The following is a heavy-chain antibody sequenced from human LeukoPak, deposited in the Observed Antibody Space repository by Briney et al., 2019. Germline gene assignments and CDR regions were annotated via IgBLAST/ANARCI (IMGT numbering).Heavy chain of an antibody. CDR3: ARGARSVVVTAIGWYFDL. Sequence: PSETLSLTCAVYGGSFSGYYWSLIRQPPGKGLEWIGEINHSGSTNYNPSLKSRVTISVDTSKNQFSLKLSSVTAADTAVYYCARGARSVVVTAIGWYFDLWGRGTLVTVSS. J-gene: IGHJ2*01. D-gene: IGHD2-21*02. CDR1: GGSFSGYY. CDR2: INHSGST. V-gene: IGHV4-34*01.